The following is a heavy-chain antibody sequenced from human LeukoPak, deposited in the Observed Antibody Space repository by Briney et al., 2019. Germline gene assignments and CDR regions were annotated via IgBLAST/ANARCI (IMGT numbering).Heavy chain of an antibody. V-gene: IGHV5-51*01. Sequence: GESLKISCKGSGYSFTSYWIGWVRQMPGKGVEWMGIIYPGDSDTRYSPSFQGQVTISVDKSISTAYLQWSSLKASDTAMYYCARATTVSYYGWFDPWGQGTLVTVSS. D-gene: IGHD4-17*01. J-gene: IGHJ5*02. CDR2: IYPGDSDT. CDR1: GYSFTSYW. CDR3: ARATTVSYYGWFDP.